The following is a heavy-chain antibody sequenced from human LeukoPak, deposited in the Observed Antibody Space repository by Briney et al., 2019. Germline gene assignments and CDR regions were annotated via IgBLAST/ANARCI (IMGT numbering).Heavy chain of an antibody. CDR2: IKQDGSEK. D-gene: IGHD2-15*01. J-gene: IGHJ4*02. CDR3: ARDQGGYCSGGSCNDFDY. CDR1: GFIFSSYW. V-gene: IGHV3-7*01. Sequence: PGGSLRLSCVASGFIFSSYWMSWVRQAPGKGLEWVANIKQDGSEKYYVDSVKGRFTISRDNAKNTLYLQMSSLRVEDTAFYYCARDQGGYCSGGSCNDFDYWGQGSLVTVSS.